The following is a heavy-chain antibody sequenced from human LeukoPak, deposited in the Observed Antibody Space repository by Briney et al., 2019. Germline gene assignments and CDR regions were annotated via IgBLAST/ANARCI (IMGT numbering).Heavy chain of an antibody. CDR1: GFTFSNYA. Sequence: GGSLRLSCAASGFTFSNYAMSWVRQAPGKGLEWFLGISGGGGSTYYADSEKGRFTISRDNSKNTLYLQMNSLRAEDTAVYYCAKDLWTTVTRGPDYWGQGTLVAVSS. V-gene: IGHV3-23*01. CDR3: AKDLWTTVTRGPDY. J-gene: IGHJ4*02. CDR2: ISGGGGST. D-gene: IGHD4-17*01.